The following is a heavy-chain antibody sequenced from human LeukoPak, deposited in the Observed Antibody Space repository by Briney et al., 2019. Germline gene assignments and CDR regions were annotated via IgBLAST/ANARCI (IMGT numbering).Heavy chain of an antibody. CDR1: GYSFTSYW. V-gene: IGHV5-51*01. J-gene: IGHJ3*02. CDR2: IYPGDSDT. Sequence: GESLKISCKGSGYSFTSYWIGWVRQMPGKGLEWMGIIYPGDSDTRYSPSFQGQVTISVDKSISTAYLQWSSLKASDTAMYYCARPLKTDSDGDAFDIWGQGTMVTVSS. CDR3: ARPLKTDSDGDAFDI. D-gene: IGHD1-1*01.